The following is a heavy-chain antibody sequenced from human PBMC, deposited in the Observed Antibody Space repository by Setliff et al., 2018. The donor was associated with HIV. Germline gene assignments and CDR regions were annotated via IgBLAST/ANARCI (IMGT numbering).Heavy chain of an antibody. J-gene: IGHJ5*01. CDR2: IYWDDDK. Sequence: TLSLTCVVSGYSVTSDYYWGWIRQPPGKALEWLAVIYWDDDKRYSPSLESRLTITKDTSKNQVVLTMTNMDLVDTATYFCAHIARIKMVRGVPNWFDSWGPGTLVTV. CDR3: AHIARIKMVRGVPNWFDS. V-gene: IGHV2-5*02. CDR1: GYSVTSDYY. D-gene: IGHD3-10*01.